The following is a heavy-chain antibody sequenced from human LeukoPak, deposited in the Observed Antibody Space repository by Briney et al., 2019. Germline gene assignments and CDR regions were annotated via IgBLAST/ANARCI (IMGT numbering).Heavy chain of an antibody. Sequence: PGGSLRLSCAASGFTFSGYAMSWVRQAPGEGLEWVSAISTNGGSTYFADSVKGRFTISRDNSKNTLYLQMNSRRAEDTAVYYCAKSRIAAAANGYYFDYWGQGTVVTVSS. J-gene: IGHJ4*02. V-gene: IGHV3-23*01. CDR3: AKSRIAAAANGYYFDY. D-gene: IGHD6-13*01. CDR1: GFTFSGYA. CDR2: ISTNGGST.